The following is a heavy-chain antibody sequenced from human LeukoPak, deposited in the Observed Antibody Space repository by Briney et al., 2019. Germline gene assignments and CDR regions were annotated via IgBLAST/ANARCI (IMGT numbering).Heavy chain of an antibody. Sequence: SSETLSLTCAVYGGSFSGYYWSWIRRPPGKGLEWIGEINHSGSTNYNPSLKSRVTISVDTSKNQFSLKLSSVTAADTAVYYCARDYGDYRFDYWGQGTLVTVSS. CDR2: INHSGST. CDR1: GGSFSGYY. D-gene: IGHD4-17*01. CDR3: ARDYGDYRFDY. J-gene: IGHJ4*02. V-gene: IGHV4-34*01.